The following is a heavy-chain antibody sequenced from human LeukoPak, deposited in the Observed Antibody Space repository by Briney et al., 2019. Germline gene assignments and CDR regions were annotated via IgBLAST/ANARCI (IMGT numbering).Heavy chain of an antibody. J-gene: IGHJ5*02. Sequence: GGSLRFSCAASGFTFSSFATTWVRQAPGKGLEWVSSITGSHGRTYTTDSVKGRFTISRDNSQNTLYLQMNSLRAEDTAVYYCTKDPNGDYIGAFDPWGQGTLVTVSS. CDR2: ITGSHGRT. D-gene: IGHD4-17*01. V-gene: IGHV3-23*01. CDR1: GFTFSSFA. CDR3: TKDPNGDYIGAFDP.